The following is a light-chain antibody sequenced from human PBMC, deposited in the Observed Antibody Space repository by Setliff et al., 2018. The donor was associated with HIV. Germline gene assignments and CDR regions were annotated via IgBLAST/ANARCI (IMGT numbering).Light chain of an antibody. CDR1: SSDVGGYNS. J-gene: IGLJ2*01. CDR3: NSYTSNGTLV. Sequence: QSVLTQPASVSGSPGQSITISCTGTSSDVGGYNSVSWYQQHPHKAPKLIIFDVTKRPSGVSSRFAASKSGNTAPLTISGLQAEDEADYYCNSYTSNGTLVFGGGTKVTVL. V-gene: IGLV2-14*03. CDR2: DVT.